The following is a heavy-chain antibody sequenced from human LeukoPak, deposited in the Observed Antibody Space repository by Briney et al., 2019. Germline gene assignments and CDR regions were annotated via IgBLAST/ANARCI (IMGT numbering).Heavy chain of an antibody. D-gene: IGHD4-17*01. Sequence: SETLSLTCTVSGGSISSYYWSWIRQPPGKGLEWIGYIYYSGSTNYNPSLKSRVTISVDTSKNQFSLKLSSVTAADTAVYYCAKDYGGNAGGHAFDIWGQGTMVTVSS. CDR2: IYYSGST. V-gene: IGHV4-59*12. J-gene: IGHJ3*02. CDR1: GGSISSYY. CDR3: AKDYGGNAGGHAFDI.